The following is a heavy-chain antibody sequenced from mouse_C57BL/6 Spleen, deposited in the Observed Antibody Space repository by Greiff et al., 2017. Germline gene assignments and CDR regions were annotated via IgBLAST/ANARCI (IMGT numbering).Heavy chain of an antibody. CDR1: GYTFTSYW. D-gene: IGHD1-1*01. V-gene: IGHV1-55*01. CDR2: IYPGSGST. J-gene: IGHJ1*03. CDR3: ARWEVLRYFDV. Sequence: QVQLQQSGAELVQPGASVKMSCKASGYTFTSYWITWVQQRPGQGLEWIGDIYPGSGSTNYNEKVKSKATLTVDTSSSTAYMHLSSLTSEDSAVYYCARWEVLRYFDVWGTGTTVTVSS.